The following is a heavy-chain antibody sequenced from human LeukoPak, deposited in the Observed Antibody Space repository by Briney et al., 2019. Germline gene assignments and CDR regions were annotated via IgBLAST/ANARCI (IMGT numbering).Heavy chain of an antibody. J-gene: IGHJ4*02. CDR2: INPRDGTT. Sequence: GASVKVSCRSSGHTFNNHFIHWVRQAPGQGLEWMGMINPRDGTTRPSQTFQARLSLTRDTSTTTLYMYLTSLRSDDTATYFCARGADQEFDFWGQGTLVTVSS. CDR3: ARGADQEFDF. CDR1: GHTFNNHF. V-gene: IGHV1-46*02.